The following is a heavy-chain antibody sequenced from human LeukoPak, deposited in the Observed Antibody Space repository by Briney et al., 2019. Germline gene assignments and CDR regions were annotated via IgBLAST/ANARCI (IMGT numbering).Heavy chain of an antibody. CDR3: ARTLTTY. CDR2: IYYSGST. Sequence: TSETLSLTCTVSGGSISSYYWSWIRQPPGKGLEWIGYIYYSGSTNYNPSLKSRVTISVDTSKNQFSLKLSSVTAADTAVYYCARTLTTYWGQGTLVTVSS. V-gene: IGHV4-59*01. J-gene: IGHJ4*02. CDR1: GGSISSYY. D-gene: IGHD1-1*01.